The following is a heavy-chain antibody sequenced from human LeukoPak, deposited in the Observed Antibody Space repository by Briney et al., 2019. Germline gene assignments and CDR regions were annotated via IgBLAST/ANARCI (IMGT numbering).Heavy chain of an antibody. Sequence: GGSLRLSCAASGFTFSSFGMHWVRQAPGKGLEWVAVISYDGSNKYYADSVKGRFTISRDNSKNTLYLQMNSLRAEDTAVYYCARIMPSYSSSWYNLPDYWGQGTLVTVSS. CDR3: ARIMPSYSSSWYNLPDY. CDR1: GFTFSSFG. J-gene: IGHJ4*02. CDR2: ISYDGSNK. V-gene: IGHV3-30*03. D-gene: IGHD6-13*01.